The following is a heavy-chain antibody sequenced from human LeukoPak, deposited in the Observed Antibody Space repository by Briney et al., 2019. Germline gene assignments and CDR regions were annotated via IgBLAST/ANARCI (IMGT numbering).Heavy chain of an antibody. CDR3: ARGSTMVSDY. Sequence: PGGSLRLSCVASGFTFSGYWMSWVRQVAGQGLEWVSGIDWNGASTGYADSVKGRFTISRDNAKKSLYLQMNSLRAEDTALYYCARGSTMVSDYWGQGTLVTVSS. CDR1: GFTFSGYW. CDR2: IDWNGAST. V-gene: IGHV3-20*04. J-gene: IGHJ4*02. D-gene: IGHD3-10*01.